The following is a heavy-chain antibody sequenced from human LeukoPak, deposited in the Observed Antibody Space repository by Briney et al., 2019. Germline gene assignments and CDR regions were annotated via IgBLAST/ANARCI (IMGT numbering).Heavy chain of an antibody. CDR2: INAGNGNT. V-gene: IGHV1-3*01. D-gene: IGHD3-22*01. Sequence: GASVKVSCKASGYTFTSYAMHWVRQAPGQRLEWMGWINAGNGNTKYSQKFQGRVTITRDTSASTAYMELSSLRSEDTAVYYCASGDYYDSSGYYVPYYYYGMDVWGKGTTVTVSS. CDR3: ASGDYYDSSGYYVPYYYYGMDV. CDR1: GYTFTSYA. J-gene: IGHJ6*04.